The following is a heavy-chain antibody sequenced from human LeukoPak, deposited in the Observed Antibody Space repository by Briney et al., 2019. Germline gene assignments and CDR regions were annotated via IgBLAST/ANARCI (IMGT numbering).Heavy chain of an antibody. CDR3: ASGRDGYNYHY. Sequence: SVKVSCKASGGTFSSYAISWVRQAPGQGLEWMGRIIPILGIANYAQKFQGRVTITADKSTSTAYMELSSLRSEDTAVYYCASGRDGYNYHYWGQETLVTVSS. CDR1: GGTFSSYA. D-gene: IGHD5-24*01. J-gene: IGHJ4*02. V-gene: IGHV1-69*04. CDR2: IIPILGIA.